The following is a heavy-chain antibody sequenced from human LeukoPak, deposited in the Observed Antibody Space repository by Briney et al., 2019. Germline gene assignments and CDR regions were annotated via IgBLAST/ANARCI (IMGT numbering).Heavy chain of an antibody. CDR2: IYYSGST. D-gene: IGHD2/OR15-2a*01. J-gene: IGHJ6*03. Sequence: PSETLSLTCTVSGGSISSSGYYWGWIRQPPGKGLEWIGSIYYSGSTYYNPSPKSRVTISIDTSKNQFSLKLSSVTAADTAVYYCARDLLFYYYYYMDVWGKGTTVTVSS. CDR3: ARDLLFYYYYYMDV. V-gene: IGHV4-39*07. CDR1: GGSISSSGYY.